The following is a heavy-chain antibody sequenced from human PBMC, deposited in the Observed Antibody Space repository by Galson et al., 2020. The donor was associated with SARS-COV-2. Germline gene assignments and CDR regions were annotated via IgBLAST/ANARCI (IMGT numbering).Heavy chain of an antibody. CDR3: ARDRYYDSSGYPRWWFDP. CDR1: GGSVSSGSYY. D-gene: IGHD3-22*01. J-gene: IGHJ5*02. Sequence: SQTLSLTCTVSGGSVSSGSYYWSWIRQPPGKGLEWIGYIYYSESTNYNPSLKSRVTISVDTSKNQFSLKLSSVTAADTAVYYCARDRYYDSSGYPRWWFDPWGQGTLVTVSS. V-gene: IGHV4-61*01. CDR2: IYYSEST.